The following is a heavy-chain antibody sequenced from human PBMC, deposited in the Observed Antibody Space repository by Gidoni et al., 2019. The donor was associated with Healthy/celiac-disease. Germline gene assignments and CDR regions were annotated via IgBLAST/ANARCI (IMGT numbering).Heavy chain of an antibody. CDR1: GFTFSNAW. Sequence: EVQLVESGGGLVKPGGSLRLSCAASGFTFSNAWMSWVRQAPGKGLEWVGRIKSKTDGGTTDYAAPVKGRFTISRDDSKNTLYLQMNSLKTEDTAVYYCTTDLHDGGDYQEVVQWRLDYWGQGTLVTVSS. CDR3: TTDLHDGGDYQEVVQWRLDY. D-gene: IGHD4-17*01. V-gene: IGHV3-15*01. J-gene: IGHJ4*02. CDR2: IKSKTDGGTT.